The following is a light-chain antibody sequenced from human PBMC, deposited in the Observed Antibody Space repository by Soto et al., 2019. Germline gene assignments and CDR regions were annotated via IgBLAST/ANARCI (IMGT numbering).Light chain of an antibody. CDR3: QQRSNWPP. CDR1: QSVSSY. Sequence: EIVLTQSPATLSLSPGERATLSCRASQSVSSYLAWYQQKPGQAPRLLIYDASNRATGIPARFSGSGSGTDFTLNISRLEPEDFAVYYCQQRSNWPPFGQGTKVDIX. CDR2: DAS. J-gene: IGKJ1*01. V-gene: IGKV3-11*01.